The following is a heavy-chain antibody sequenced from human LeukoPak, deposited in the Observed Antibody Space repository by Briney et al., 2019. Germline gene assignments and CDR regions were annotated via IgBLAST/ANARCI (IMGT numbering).Heavy chain of an antibody. V-gene: IGHV3-64D*09. CDR3: VKSPSDGLDV. J-gene: IGHJ6*02. Sequence: GGSLRLSCSASGFTFSTYPMHWVRQAPGKGLEYVSTIFANGDITSYAASVKGRFTTSRDNSKNTVYLQMSSLRPKDTAVYYCVKSPSDGLDVWGQGATVTVSS. CDR2: IFANGDIT. CDR1: GFTFSTYP.